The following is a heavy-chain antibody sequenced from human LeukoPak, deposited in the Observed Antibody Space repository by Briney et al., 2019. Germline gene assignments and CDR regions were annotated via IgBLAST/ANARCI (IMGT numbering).Heavy chain of an antibody. CDR1: GGSVHSYDHY. Sequence: PSETLSLTCTVSGGSVHSYDHYWAWIRQPPGKGLEWMGTIYSSGTTSYNPSLKSRVTISVDTSSNHFYLNLISVTAADTALYYCARQPHSYGPDYYYYYMDLWGTGTAVTVSS. D-gene: IGHD5-18*01. J-gene: IGHJ6*03. V-gene: IGHV4-39*01. CDR2: IYSSGTT. CDR3: ARQPHSYGPDYYYYYMDL.